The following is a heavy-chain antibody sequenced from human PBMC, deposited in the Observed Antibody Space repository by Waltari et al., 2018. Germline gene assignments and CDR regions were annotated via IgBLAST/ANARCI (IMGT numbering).Heavy chain of an antibody. CDR1: GFTFGDYA. CDR2: IRSKAYGGTT. V-gene: IGHV3-49*04. CDR3: TRGVRGAPGFGY. D-gene: IGHD3-10*01. Sequence: EVQLVESGGGLVQPGRSLRLSCTASGFTFGDYAMSWVRQAPGKGLEWVGFIRSKAYGGTTEYAASVKGRFTISRDDSKSIAYLQMNSLKTEDTAVYYCTRGVRGAPGFGYWGQGTLVTVSS. J-gene: IGHJ4*02.